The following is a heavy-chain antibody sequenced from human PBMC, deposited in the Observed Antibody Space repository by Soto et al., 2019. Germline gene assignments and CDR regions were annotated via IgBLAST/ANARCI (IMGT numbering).Heavy chain of an antibody. J-gene: IGHJ4*02. CDR3: ARGRRYSSRGYSDY. V-gene: IGHV4-39*01. D-gene: IGHD6-13*01. Sequence: QLQLQESGPGLVKPSETLSLTCTVSGGSISSSSYYWGWIRQPPGKGLEWIGSIYYSGSTYYNPSRTSRATIXVXTXXNQCALELSSVTAADTAVYYCARGRRYSSRGYSDYWGQGTLVTVSS. CDR2: IYYSGST. CDR1: GGSISSSSYY.